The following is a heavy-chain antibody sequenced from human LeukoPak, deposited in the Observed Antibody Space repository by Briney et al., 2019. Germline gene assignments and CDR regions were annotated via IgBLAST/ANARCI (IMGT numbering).Heavy chain of an antibody. CDR1: GYTFTDYY. D-gene: IGHD2-2*02. J-gene: IGHJ4*02. CDR2: VDPEDGEI. Sequence: ASVKVSCKVSGYTFTDYYMHWVQQAPGKGLEWMALVDPEDGEIIYAEKFQGRVTITADTSADTAYMELSSLRSEDTAVYYCATVPYCSTTSCYTGYWGQGTLVTVSS. CDR3: ATVPYCSTTSCYTGY. V-gene: IGHV1-69-2*01.